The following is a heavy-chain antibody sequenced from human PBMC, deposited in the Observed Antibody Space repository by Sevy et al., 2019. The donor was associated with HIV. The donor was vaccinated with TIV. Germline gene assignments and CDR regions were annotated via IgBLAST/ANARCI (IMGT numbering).Heavy chain of an antibody. Sequence: GGSLRLSCAASGFTFSSYWMHWVRQAPGKGPVWVSGVNSDGSSTNYADSVKGRFTMSRDSAKNTLYLQMNSLRAEDTAVYFCVAANTWQDYWGQRTLVTVSS. CDR2: VNSDGSST. V-gene: IGHV3-74*01. CDR3: VAANTWQDY. J-gene: IGHJ4*02. D-gene: IGHD2-15*01. CDR1: GFTFSSYW.